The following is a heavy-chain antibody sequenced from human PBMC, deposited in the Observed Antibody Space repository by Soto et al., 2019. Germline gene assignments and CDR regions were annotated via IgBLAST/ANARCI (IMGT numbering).Heavy chain of an antibody. D-gene: IGHD3-10*01. CDR1: GFTFSSYS. Sequence: EVQLVESGGGWEQPGGSLRLSCVVSGFTFSSYSMNWVRQAPGKGPEWVSYISSSSSNIYYADSVKGRFTISRDNAKKSLYLQLNSLRDEDTAIYYCARDLYSSGTYYRYYYGMDVWGQGTTVTVSS. J-gene: IGHJ6*02. CDR2: ISSSSSNI. CDR3: ARDLYSSGTYYRYYYGMDV. V-gene: IGHV3-48*02.